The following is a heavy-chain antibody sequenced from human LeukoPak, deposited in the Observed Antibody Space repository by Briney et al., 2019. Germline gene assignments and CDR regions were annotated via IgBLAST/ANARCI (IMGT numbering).Heavy chain of an antibody. CDR1: GFTFSIYA. Sequence: GGSLRLSCAASGFTFSIYAMSWVRQAPGEGLEWVSAISDSGGSTYYADSVKVRFTVSRDNPKNTLNLQMTSLRAEDTAVYDCAKDRVSPDYWGQGTLVTVSS. J-gene: IGHJ4*02. D-gene: IGHD2-8*01. CDR2: ISDSGGST. CDR3: AKDRVSPDY. V-gene: IGHV3-23*01.